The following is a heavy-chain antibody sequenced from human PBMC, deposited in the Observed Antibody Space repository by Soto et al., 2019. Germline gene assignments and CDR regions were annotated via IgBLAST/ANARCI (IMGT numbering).Heavy chain of an antibody. Sequence: ASVKVSCKASGYTFTSYDINWVRQATGQGLEWMGWMNPNSGNTGYAQKFRGRVTMTRNTSISTAYMELGSLRSEDTAVYYCARERTGTTSMDVWGQGTTVTVSS. CDR1: GYTFTSYD. V-gene: IGHV1-8*01. J-gene: IGHJ6*02. D-gene: IGHD1-1*01. CDR2: MNPNSGNT. CDR3: ARERTGTTSMDV.